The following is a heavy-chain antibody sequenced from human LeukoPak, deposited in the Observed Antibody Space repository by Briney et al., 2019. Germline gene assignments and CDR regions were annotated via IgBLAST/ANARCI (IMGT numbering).Heavy chain of an antibody. Sequence: SETLSLTCTVSGYSISSGYYWGWIRQPPGKGLEWIGSIYHSGSTYYNPPLKSRVTISVDTSKNQFSLKLSSVTAADTAVYYCARGIRVAAAGRNFDYWGQGTLVTVSS. J-gene: IGHJ4*02. CDR1: GYSISSGYY. CDR2: IYHSGST. CDR3: ARGIRVAAAGRNFDY. V-gene: IGHV4-38-2*02. D-gene: IGHD6-13*01.